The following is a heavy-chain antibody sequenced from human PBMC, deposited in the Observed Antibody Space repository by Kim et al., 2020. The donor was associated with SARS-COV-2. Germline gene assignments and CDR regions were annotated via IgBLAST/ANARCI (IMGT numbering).Heavy chain of an antibody. CDR1: GGSISSSSYY. D-gene: IGHD3-22*01. V-gene: IGHV4-39*01. Sequence: SETLSLTCTVSGGSISSSSYYWGWIRQPPGKGLEWIGSIYYSGSTYYNPSLKSRVTISVDTSKNQFSLKLSSVTAADTAVYYCARRGQGYYYDSSGYYY. CDR3: ARRGQGYYYDSSGYYY. CDR2: IYYSGST. J-gene: IGHJ6*01.